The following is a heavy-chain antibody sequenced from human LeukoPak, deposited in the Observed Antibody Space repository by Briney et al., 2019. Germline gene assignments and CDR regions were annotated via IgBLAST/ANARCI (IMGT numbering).Heavy chain of an antibody. CDR2: ISAYNGNT. CDR1: GYTFTSYG. Sequence: ASVKVSCKASGYTFTSYGISWVRQAPGQGLEWMGWISAYNGNTNYAQKLQGRVTMTTDTSTSTAYMELRSPRSDDTAVYYCARDDRYSNSWPEDYWGQGTLVTISS. J-gene: IGHJ4*02. CDR3: ARDDRYSNSWPEDY. V-gene: IGHV1-18*04. D-gene: IGHD6-13*01.